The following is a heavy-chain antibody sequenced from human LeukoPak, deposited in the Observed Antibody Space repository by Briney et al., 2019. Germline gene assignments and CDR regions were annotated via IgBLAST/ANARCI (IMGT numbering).Heavy chain of an antibody. CDR3: ASGSYHHSFY. J-gene: IGHJ4*02. Sequence: TGGSLRLSCAASGFTFSSYSMNWVRQAPGKGLERVSYISSSSSTIYYADSVKGRFTISRDNAKNSLYLQMNSLRDEDTAVYYCASGSYHHSFYWGQGTLVTVSS. CDR1: GFTFSSYS. D-gene: IGHD1-26*01. CDR2: ISSSSSTI. V-gene: IGHV3-48*02.